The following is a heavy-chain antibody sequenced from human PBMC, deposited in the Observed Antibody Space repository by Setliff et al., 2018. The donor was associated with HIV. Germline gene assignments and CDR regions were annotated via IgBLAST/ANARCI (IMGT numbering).Heavy chain of an antibody. J-gene: IGHJ5*02. D-gene: IGHD3-10*01. CDR2: FDPEHGKT. CDR3: ARGGSITLINYFDP. Sequence: ASVKVSCKVSGYSLRDLSIHWVRQAPGEGLEWVGGFDPEHGKTVYAQKFQGRVTITADESTSTAYMELSSLRSEDTAVYYCARGGSITLINYFDPWGQGTLVTVSS. V-gene: IGHV1-24*01. CDR1: GYSLRDLS.